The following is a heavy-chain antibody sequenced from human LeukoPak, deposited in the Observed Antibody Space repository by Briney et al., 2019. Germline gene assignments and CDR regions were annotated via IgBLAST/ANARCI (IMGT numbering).Heavy chain of an antibody. Sequence: GESLKISCKGSGYSFTSYWISWVRQMPGKGLEWMGRIDPSDSYTNYSPSFQGHVTISADKSISTAYLQWSSLEASDTAMYYCTESPIDYSSSGDYWGQGTLVTVSS. CDR1: GYSFTSYW. CDR3: TESPIDYSSSGDY. J-gene: IGHJ4*02. D-gene: IGHD6-6*01. CDR2: IDPSDSYT. V-gene: IGHV5-10-1*01.